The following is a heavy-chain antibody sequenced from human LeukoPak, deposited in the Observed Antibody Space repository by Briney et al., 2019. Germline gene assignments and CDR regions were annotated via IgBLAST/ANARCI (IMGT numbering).Heavy chain of an antibody. D-gene: IGHD3-3*01. CDR2: IWYDGSNK. Sequence: GGSVRPCCAADGFTFSSYGMNRVRQAPGKGLERVAVIWYDGSNKYYADSVKGRFTISRDNSKNTLYLQMNSLRAEDTAVYYCAKNLRTEFAFDYWGQGTLVTVSS. J-gene: IGHJ4*02. CDR1: GFTFSSYG. CDR3: AKNLRTEFAFDY. V-gene: IGHV3-33*06.